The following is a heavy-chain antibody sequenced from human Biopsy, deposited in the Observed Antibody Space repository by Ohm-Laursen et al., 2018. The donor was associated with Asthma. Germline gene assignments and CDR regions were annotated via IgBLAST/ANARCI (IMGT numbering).Heavy chain of an antibody. Sequence: GASVKVSCKPLGGTFNTYVIGWVRQAPGHGLEWMGGINSVIGTTTYPQKFQDRVTITADDSASTVYMELSSLRSEDTAVYYCARKAGSCISRTCYSLDFWGQGTLVTVSS. CDR2: INSVIGTT. CDR1: GGTFNTYV. CDR3: ARKAGSCISRTCYSLDF. V-gene: IGHV1-69*13. D-gene: IGHD2-2*01. J-gene: IGHJ4*02.